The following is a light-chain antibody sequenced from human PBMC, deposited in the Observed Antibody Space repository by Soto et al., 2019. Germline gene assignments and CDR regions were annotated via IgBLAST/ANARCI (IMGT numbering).Light chain of an antibody. J-gene: IGKJ1*01. CDR1: QSVSSN. CDR2: GAS. Sequence: EIVMTQSPATLSVSPGERATLSCRASQSVSSNLAWYQQKPGQDPRLLIYGASTRATGIPARFSGSGSGTAFTLTISSLQSEDFAVYYCQQYNNWPRTFGQGTKVESK. V-gene: IGKV3-15*01. CDR3: QQYNNWPRT.